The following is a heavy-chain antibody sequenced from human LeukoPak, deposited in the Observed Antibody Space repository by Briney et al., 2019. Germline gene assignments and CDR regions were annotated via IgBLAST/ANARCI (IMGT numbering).Heavy chain of an antibody. V-gene: IGHV3-30*18. Sequence: PGGSLRLSCAASGFTFSSYGMHWARQAPGKGLEWVAVISYDGSNKYYADSVKGRFTISRDNSKNTLYLQMNSLRAEDTAVYYCAKDAGGVDSSSWYMPHYYYYYYMDVWGKGTTVTVSS. D-gene: IGHD6-13*01. J-gene: IGHJ6*03. CDR3: AKDAGGVDSSSWYMPHYYYYYYMDV. CDR1: GFTFSSYG. CDR2: ISYDGSNK.